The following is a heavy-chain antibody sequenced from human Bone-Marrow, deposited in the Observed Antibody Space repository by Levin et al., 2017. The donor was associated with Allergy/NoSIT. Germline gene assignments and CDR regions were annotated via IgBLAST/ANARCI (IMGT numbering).Heavy chain of an antibody. V-gene: IGHV3-21*01. J-gene: IGHJ2*01. CDR1: GFTFSTYN. Sequence: LSLTCAASGFTFSTYNMNWVRQAPGKGLEWVSSISSSSSYVYSADSVKGRFTISRDNAKNSLYLQMNSLRAEDTAVYYCARGSSWYDTWYFGLWGGGSLVTVSS. CDR2: ISSSSSYV. D-gene: IGHD6-13*01. CDR3: ARGSSWYDTWYFGL.